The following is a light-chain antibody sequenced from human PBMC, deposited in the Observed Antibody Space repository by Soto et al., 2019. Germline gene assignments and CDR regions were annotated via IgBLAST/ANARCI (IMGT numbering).Light chain of an antibody. V-gene: IGKV1-5*01. Sequence: DIQMTQSPSTLSAAEGDRVTITCLASRYLTNWLAWYQQKPGKAPELLIFDASTLKSGVPSRFSGSGSGTEFTLTISSLRPEDSGTYYCQQYNSYFYSFGQGTKLEIK. CDR3: QQYNSYFYS. CDR2: DAS. CDR1: RYLTNW. J-gene: IGKJ2*03.